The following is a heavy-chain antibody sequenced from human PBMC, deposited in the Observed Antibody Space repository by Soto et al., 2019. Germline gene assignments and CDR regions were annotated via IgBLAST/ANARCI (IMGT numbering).Heavy chain of an antibody. CDR2: ISSSSSTI. J-gene: IGHJ4*02. CDR3: ARALTQPPGGAPLDS. D-gene: IGHD3-16*01. V-gene: IGHV3-21*01. CDR1: GFTFSSCT. Sequence: EVQLVESGGGLVKPGGSLRLSCAASGFTFSSCTMHWVRQAPGEGLELVSSISSSSSTIYYADSVKGRIPISRDKAKNSVYLQMISRRAEDAALYVCARALTQPPGGAPLDSWGKGTLVTVSA.